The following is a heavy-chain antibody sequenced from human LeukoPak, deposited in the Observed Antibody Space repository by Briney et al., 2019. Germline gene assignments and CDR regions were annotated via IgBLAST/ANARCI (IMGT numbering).Heavy chain of an antibody. CDR1: GFTFSNYW. Sequence: GESLRLSCAASGFTFSNYWMSWVRQAPGKGLDWVANVKEDGSEKYYVDSVKGRFTISRDNAKNSLYLQMNSLRAEDTAVYYCARGLRSVDYWGQGTLVTVSS. V-gene: IGHV3-7*01. J-gene: IGHJ4*02. CDR2: VKEDGSEK. CDR3: ARGLRSVDY. D-gene: IGHD2-21*01.